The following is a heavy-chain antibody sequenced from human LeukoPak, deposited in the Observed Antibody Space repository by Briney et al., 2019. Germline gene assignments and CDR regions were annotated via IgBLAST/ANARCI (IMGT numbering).Heavy chain of an antibody. D-gene: IGHD3-10*01. V-gene: IGHV3-53*04. J-gene: IGHJ6*02. CDR2: IYAGGST. CDR1: GFTVSSNY. CDR3: ATAGSSELLWDYAMDV. Sequence: GGSLRLSCAASGFTVSSNYMSWVRQAPGKGLKWVSLIYAGGSTYYADAVKGRFTISRHNSKNTLHLQMNSLRVEDTAVYYCATAGSSELLWDYAMDVWGQRTMVTVSS.